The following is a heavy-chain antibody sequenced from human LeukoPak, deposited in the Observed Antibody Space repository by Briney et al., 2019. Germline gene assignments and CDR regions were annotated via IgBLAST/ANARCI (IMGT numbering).Heavy chain of an antibody. D-gene: IGHD6-6*01. CDR3: AKPPYRSSSGLDY. CDR1: GFTFSSYG. CDR2: IRYDGSNK. V-gene: IGHV3-30*02. J-gene: IGHJ4*02. Sequence: GGSLRLSCAASGFTFSSYGMHWVRQAPGKGLEWVAFIRYDGSNKYYADSVKGRFTISRDNSKNTLYLQMNSLRAEDTAVYYCAKPPYRSSSGLDYWGPGTLVTVSS.